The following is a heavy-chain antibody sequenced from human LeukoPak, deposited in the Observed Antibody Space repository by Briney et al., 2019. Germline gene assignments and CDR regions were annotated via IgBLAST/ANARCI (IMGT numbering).Heavy chain of an antibody. D-gene: IGHD3-16*01. J-gene: IGHJ4*02. V-gene: IGHV3-23*01. CDR1: GFTFSSYE. Sequence: GGSLRLSCAASGFTFSSYEMNWVRQAPGKGLEWVSAISGSGGSTYYADSVKGRFTISRDNSKNTLYLQMNSLRAEDTAVYYCAKSNPYDYVWGSTQYFDYWGQGTLVTVSS. CDR2: ISGSGGST. CDR3: AKSNPYDYVWGSTQYFDY.